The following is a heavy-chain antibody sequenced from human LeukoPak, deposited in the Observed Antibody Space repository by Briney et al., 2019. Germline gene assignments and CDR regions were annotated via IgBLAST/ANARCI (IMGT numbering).Heavy chain of an antibody. Sequence: SQTLSLTCAVSGGSISSGGYSWSWIRQPPGKGLEWIGYIYHSGSTYYNPSLKSRVTISVDRSKNQFSLKLSSVTAADTAVYYCARGRYSSSWLYFDYWGQGTLVTVSS. D-gene: IGHD6-13*01. V-gene: IGHV4-30-2*01. CDR2: IYHSGST. CDR1: GGSISSGGYS. J-gene: IGHJ4*02. CDR3: ARGRYSSSWLYFDY.